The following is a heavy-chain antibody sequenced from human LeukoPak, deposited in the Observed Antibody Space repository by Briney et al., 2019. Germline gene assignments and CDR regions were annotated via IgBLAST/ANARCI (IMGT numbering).Heavy chain of an antibody. D-gene: IGHD3-10*01. CDR3: TRGPEWFGVNVDY. CDR1: VYIYTSYG. J-gene: IGHJ4*02. Sequence: ASVKVSCKASVYIYTSYGINWGRQAPGQGLEWMGWISAYNGNTTYAQKLQGRVPLTTATSTSTAHMELRSLRTDDTAVYYCTRGPEWFGVNVDYWGQGTLVTVSS. CDR2: ISAYNGNT. V-gene: IGHV1-18*01.